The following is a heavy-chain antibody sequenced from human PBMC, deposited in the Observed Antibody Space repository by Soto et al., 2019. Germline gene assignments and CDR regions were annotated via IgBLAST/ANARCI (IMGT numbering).Heavy chain of an antibody. J-gene: IGHJ4*02. CDR3: ARSSTSANYFDY. CDR2: IIPIFGTA. CDR1: GGTFSSYA. Sequence: ASVKVSCKASGGTFSSYAISWVRQAPGQGLEWMGGIIPIFGTANYAQKFQGRVTITADESTSTAYMELSSLRSEDTAVYYCARSSTSANYFDYWGQGTLVTVSS. D-gene: IGHD2-2*01. V-gene: IGHV1-69*13.